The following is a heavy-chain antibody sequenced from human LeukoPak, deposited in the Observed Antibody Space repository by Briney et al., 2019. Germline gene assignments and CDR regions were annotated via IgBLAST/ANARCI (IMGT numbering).Heavy chain of an antibody. J-gene: IGHJ4*02. D-gene: IGHD3-10*01. V-gene: IGHV3-30*03. CDR3: AREKKGPYGSGSYLDY. Sequence: GGSLRLSCAASGFTFSSYGMHWVRQAPGKGLEWVAVISYDGSNKYYADSVKGRFTISRDNSKNTLYLQMNSLRAEDTAVYYCAREKKGPYGSGSYLDYWGQGTLVTVSS. CDR2: ISYDGSNK. CDR1: GFTFSSYG.